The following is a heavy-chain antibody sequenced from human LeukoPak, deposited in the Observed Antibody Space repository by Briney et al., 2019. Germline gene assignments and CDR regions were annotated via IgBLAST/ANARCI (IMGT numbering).Heavy chain of an antibody. J-gene: IGHJ6*02. V-gene: IGHV3-66*01. CDR3: ARDHQDSRGFRSGMDV. Sequence: GGSLRLSCAASEFTFNKYAMTWVRQAPGKGLEGVSVIYRDGSTYYADSVKGRFTISRDNSKNTLYLQMNSLRVEDTAVYYCARDHQDSRGFRSGMDVWGQGTTVTVSS. D-gene: IGHD3-22*01. CDR1: EFTFNKYA. CDR2: IYRDGST.